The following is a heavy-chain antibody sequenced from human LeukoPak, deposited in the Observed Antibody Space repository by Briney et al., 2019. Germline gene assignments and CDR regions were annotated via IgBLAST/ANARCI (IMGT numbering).Heavy chain of an antibody. J-gene: IGHJ5*02. CDR3: ARRPRRTYCSSTSCLPWFDP. V-gene: IGHV5-51*01. D-gene: IGHD2-2*01. CDR2: IYPGDSDT. Sequence: AESLKISCKGSGYSFTSYWIGWVRQLPGKGLEWMGIIYPGDSDTRYSPSFTGQVTISADKSISTASLQWSSLKASDTAMYYCARRPRRTYCSSTSCLPWFDPWGQGTLVTVSS. CDR1: GYSFTSYW.